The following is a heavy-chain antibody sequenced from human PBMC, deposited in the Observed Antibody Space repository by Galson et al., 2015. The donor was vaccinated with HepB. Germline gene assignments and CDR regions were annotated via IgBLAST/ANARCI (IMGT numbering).Heavy chain of an antibody. CDR3: ARDELAGYSGYDSGEYYYYYGMDV. Sequence: SVKVSCKASGYTFTSYGISWVRQAPGQGLEWMGWISAYNGNTNYAQKLQGRVTMTTDTSTSTAYMELRSLRSDDTAVYYCARDELAGYSGYDSGEYYYYYGMDVWGQGTTVTVSS. CDR1: GYTFTSYG. D-gene: IGHD5-12*01. V-gene: IGHV1-18*04. CDR2: ISAYNGNT. J-gene: IGHJ6*02.